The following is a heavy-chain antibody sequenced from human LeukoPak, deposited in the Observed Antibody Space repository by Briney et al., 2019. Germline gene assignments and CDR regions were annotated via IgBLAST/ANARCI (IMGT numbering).Heavy chain of an antibody. V-gene: IGHV4-59*08. CDR1: GGSIIGHW. J-gene: IGHJ4*02. D-gene: IGHD4-17*01. Sequence: SETLSLTCSVSGGSIIGHWWSWIRQPPGKGLEWIGDVFYSGSNNYNPSRKSRLTISLDTSKNQFSLNLRSVTATDTAMYYCARRNTADASIDFWGQGTLVTASS. CDR2: VFYSGSN. CDR3: ARRNTADASIDF.